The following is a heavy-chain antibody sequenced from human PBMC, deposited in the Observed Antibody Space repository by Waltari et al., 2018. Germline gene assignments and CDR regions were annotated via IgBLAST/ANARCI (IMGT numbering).Heavy chain of an antibody. CDR3: ARPLRFTAWFDP. J-gene: IGHJ5*02. D-gene: IGHD3-3*01. Sequence: QLQLHASGPGLVKPSETLSLTCNVSGGSISNNNYYWAWIRQPPGKGLEWIGSIYYSGSTNNNPSLKSRLTISVDTSKNQFSRKLNSVTAADSAVYYCARPLRFTAWFDPWGQGTLVTVSS. CDR1: GGSISNNNYY. V-gene: IGHV4-39*01. CDR2: IYYSGST.